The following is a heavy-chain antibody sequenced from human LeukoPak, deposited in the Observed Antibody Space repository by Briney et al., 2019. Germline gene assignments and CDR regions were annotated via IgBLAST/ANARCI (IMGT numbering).Heavy chain of an antibody. J-gene: IGHJ4*02. CDR3: AKSLRTRIYYFDY. CDR1: GFIFSSCA. V-gene: IGHV3-30*04. CDR2: KAFDGSDE. Sequence: GRSLRLSCAASGFIFSSCAMHWVRQAPGKGLEWVAVKAFDGSDEYYADSVKGRFTISRDNSKNTLYLQMNSLRGEDTAVYYCAKSLRTRIYYFDYWGQGTLVTVSS. D-gene: IGHD1-7*01.